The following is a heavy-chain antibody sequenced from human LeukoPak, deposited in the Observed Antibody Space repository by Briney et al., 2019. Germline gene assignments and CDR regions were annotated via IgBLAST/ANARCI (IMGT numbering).Heavy chain of an antibody. CDR2: IYYSGST. D-gene: IGHD3-22*01. CDR1: GFTFSSYW. J-gene: IGHJ3*02. CDR3: ARDGDYYDSSGHDAFDI. V-gene: IGHV4-30-4*08. Sequence: LRLSCAASGFTFSSYWMTWVRQPPGKGLEWIGYIYYSGSTYYNPSLKSRVTISVDTSKNQFSLKLSSVTAADTAVYYCARDGDYYDSSGHDAFDIWGQGTMVTVSS.